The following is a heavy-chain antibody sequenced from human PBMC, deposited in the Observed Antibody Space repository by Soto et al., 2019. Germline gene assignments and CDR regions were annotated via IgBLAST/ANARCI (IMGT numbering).Heavy chain of an antibody. CDR1: GFTFSSYA. Sequence: PGGSLRLSCAASGFTFSSYAMSWVRQAPGKGLEWVSAISGSGGSTYYADSVKGRFTISRDNSKNTLYLQMNSLRAEDTAVYYCANYDYIWGSYDYWGQGTLVTVSS. V-gene: IGHV3-23*01. CDR2: ISGSGGST. CDR3: ANYDYIWGSYDY. D-gene: IGHD3-16*01. J-gene: IGHJ4*02.